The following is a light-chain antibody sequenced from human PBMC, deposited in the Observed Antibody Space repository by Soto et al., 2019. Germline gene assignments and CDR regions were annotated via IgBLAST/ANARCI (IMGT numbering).Light chain of an antibody. CDR2: GAS. V-gene: IGKV3-20*01. CDR1: QSVSSSY. J-gene: IGKJ2*01. Sequence: EIVLTQPPGTLSLSPGERATLSCRASQSVSSSYLAWYQQKPGQAPRLLIYGASSRATGIPDRFSGSGSGTDFTLTISILEPEDFAVYYCQQYGGSPPYTFGQGTKLEIK. CDR3: QQYGGSPPYT.